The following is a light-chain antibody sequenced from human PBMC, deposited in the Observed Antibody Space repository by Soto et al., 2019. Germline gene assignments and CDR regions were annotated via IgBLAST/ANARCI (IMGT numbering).Light chain of an antibody. CDR3: SSYTSSSTVV. Sequence: QYVLTQPASVSGSPGQSITIYCTGTSSDVGGYNYVSWYQQHPGKAPKLMIYEVSNRPSGVSNRFSGSKSGNTASLTISGLQAEDEADYYCSSYTSSSTVVFGGGTQLTVL. CDR2: EVS. CDR1: SSDVGGYNY. J-gene: IGLJ2*01. V-gene: IGLV2-14*01.